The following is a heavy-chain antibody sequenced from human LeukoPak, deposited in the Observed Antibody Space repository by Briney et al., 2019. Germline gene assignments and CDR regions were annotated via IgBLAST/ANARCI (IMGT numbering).Heavy chain of an antibody. Sequence: SGGSLRLSCAASGFTFDDYGMSWVRQAPGKGLEWVSGINWNGGSTGYADSVKGRFTISRDNAKNSLYLQMNSLRAEDTALYYCARDMSSESAFDIWGQGTMVTVSS. V-gene: IGHV3-20*04. D-gene: IGHD3-22*01. CDR2: INWNGGST. J-gene: IGHJ3*02. CDR1: GFTFDDYG. CDR3: ARDMSSESAFDI.